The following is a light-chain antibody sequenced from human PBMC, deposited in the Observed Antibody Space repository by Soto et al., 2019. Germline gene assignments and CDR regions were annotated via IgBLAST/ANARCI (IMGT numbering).Light chain of an antibody. CDR3: QQYGSSLIT. Sequence: EIVMTQSPATLSVSPGERATLSCRASQSISDTLAWYQQKPGQAPRLLIYGASSRATGIPDRFSGSGSGTDFTLTISRLEPEDFAVYYCQQYGSSLITFGQGTRLEIK. CDR1: QSISDT. J-gene: IGKJ5*01. CDR2: GAS. V-gene: IGKV3-20*01.